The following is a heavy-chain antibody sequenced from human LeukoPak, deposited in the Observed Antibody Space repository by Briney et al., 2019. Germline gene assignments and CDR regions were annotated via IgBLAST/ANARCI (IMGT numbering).Heavy chain of an antibody. Sequence: SETLSLTCAVSGGSISSGGYSWSWIRQPPGKGLEWIGYIYHSGSTYYNPSLKSRVTISVDTSKNQFSLKLSSVTAADTAVYYCARVGGVVPAAALDYWGQGTLVTVSS. J-gene: IGHJ4*02. V-gene: IGHV4-30-2*01. CDR3: ARVGGVVPAAALDY. CDR2: IYHSGST. CDR1: GGSISSGGYS. D-gene: IGHD2-2*01.